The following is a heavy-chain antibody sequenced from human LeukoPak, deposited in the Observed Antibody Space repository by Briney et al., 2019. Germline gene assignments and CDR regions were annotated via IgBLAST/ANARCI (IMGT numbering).Heavy chain of an antibody. CDR2: INPNSGGT. CDR3: ARDYSSGWHALDY. V-gene: IGHV1-2*04. CDR1: GYTFTGYY. D-gene: IGHD6-19*01. J-gene: IGHJ4*02. Sequence: ASVKVSCKASGYTFTGYYMHWVRQAPGQGLEWMGWINPNSGGTNYAQKFQGWVTMTRDTSISTAYMELSRLRSDDTAVYYCARDYSSGWHALDYWGQGTLVTVSS.